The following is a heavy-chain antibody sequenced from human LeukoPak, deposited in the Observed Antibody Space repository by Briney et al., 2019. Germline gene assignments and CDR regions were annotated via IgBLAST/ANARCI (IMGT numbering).Heavy chain of an antibody. Sequence: ETLSLTCAVYGGSFSGYYWSWVRQAPGKGLEWVANIKQDGSEKFYVDSVKGRFTISRDNAKNSLYLQMNSLRAEDTAVYYCARNYPSSGWFFEYWGQGTLVTVSS. CDR3: ARNYPSSGWFFEY. CDR2: IKQDGSEK. J-gene: IGHJ4*02. V-gene: IGHV3-7*03. D-gene: IGHD6-19*01. CDR1: GGSFSGYY.